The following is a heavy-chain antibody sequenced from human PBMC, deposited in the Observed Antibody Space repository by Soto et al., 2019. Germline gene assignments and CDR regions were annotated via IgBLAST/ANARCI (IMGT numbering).Heavy chain of an antibody. D-gene: IGHD6-19*01. CDR2: TYYRSKWYN. CDR1: GDSVSSNSAA. V-gene: IGHV6-1*01. CDR3: AREVAVAGPSRDAFDI. Sequence: PSQTLSLTCAISGDSVSSNSAAWNWIRQSPSRGLEWLGGTYYRSKWYNDYAVSVKSRITINPDTSKNQFSLQLNSVTPEDTAVYYCAREVAVAGPSRDAFDIWGQGTMVTVSS. J-gene: IGHJ3*02.